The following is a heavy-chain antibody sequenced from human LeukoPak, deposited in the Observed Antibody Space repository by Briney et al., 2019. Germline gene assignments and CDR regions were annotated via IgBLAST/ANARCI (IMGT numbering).Heavy chain of an antibody. V-gene: IGHV1-46*01. CDR3: ARGQDSGSVDY. CDR1: GYTFTSYD. Sequence: ASVKVSCKASGYTFTSYDFNWVRQAPGQGLEWMGIINPTGGSTTYAQKFQGRVTMTRDTSTSTVYMELSSLRSDDTAVYYCARGQDSGSVDYWGQGTLVTVSS. CDR2: INPTGGST. J-gene: IGHJ4*02. D-gene: IGHD1-26*01.